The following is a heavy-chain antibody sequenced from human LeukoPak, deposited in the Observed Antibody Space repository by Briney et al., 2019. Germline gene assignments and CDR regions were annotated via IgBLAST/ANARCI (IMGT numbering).Heavy chain of an antibody. CDR3: ARAYYDFWSGPRPIDS. Sequence: NASETLSLTCAVYGGSFSGYYWSWIRQPPGKGLEWIGEMNHSGITNYNPSLKSRVTISIDTSKNQFSLKVISVTAADTAVYYCARAYYDFWSGPRPIDSWGQGTLVTVSS. V-gene: IGHV4-34*01. D-gene: IGHD3-3*01. J-gene: IGHJ4*02. CDR2: MNHSGIT. CDR1: GGSFSGYY.